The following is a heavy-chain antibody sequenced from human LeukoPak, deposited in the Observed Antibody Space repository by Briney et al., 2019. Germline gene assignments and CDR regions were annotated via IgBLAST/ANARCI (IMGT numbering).Heavy chain of an antibody. CDR1: GGSITSGGFY. V-gene: IGHV4-31*03. CDR3: ASVSIAADSSFDY. CDR2: IYYSGNT. Sequence: SQTLSLTCTVSGGSITSGGFYWSWIRQRPGKGLEWMGYIYYSGNTYYNPSLKSRVTISVDTSKNQFSLKLSSVTAADTAVYYCASVSIAADSSFDYWGQGTLVTVSS. J-gene: IGHJ4*02. D-gene: IGHD6-13*01.